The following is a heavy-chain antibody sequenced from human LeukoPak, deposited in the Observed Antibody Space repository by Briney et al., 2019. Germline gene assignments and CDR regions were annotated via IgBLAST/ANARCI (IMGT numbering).Heavy chain of an antibody. CDR1: GGSISSSSYY. CDR3: AGPMYYYDSRFDY. V-gene: IGHV4-39*01. CDR2: IYYSGSS. D-gene: IGHD3-22*01. Sequence: PSEALSLTCTASGGSISSSSYYWGWIRQPPGQGLEWIGSIYYSGSSYYNPSLKRRATISVDTSKNQISLKLSSVTAADTAVYYCAGPMYYYDSRFDYWGQGTLVTVSS. J-gene: IGHJ4*02.